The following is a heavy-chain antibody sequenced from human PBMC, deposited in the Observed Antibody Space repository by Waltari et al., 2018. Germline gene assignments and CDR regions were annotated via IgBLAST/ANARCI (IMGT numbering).Heavy chain of an antibody. CDR3: ARDPAAGTYGLDV. CDR2: IVPITGRT. D-gene: IGHD6-19*01. V-gene: IGHV1-69*04. CDR1: GGTFSSYA. J-gene: IGHJ6*02. Sequence: QVQLVQSGAEVKKPGSSVKVSCKASGGTFSSYAISWVRQAPGQGLEWMGRIVPITGRTTYPQMFQGRVTITADKSTSTAYMELSSLRSEDTTIYYCARDPAAGTYGLDVWGQGTTVTVSS.